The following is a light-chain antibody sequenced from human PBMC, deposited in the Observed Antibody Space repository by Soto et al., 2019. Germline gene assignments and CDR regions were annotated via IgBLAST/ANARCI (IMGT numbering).Light chain of an antibody. V-gene: IGKV3-20*01. J-gene: IGKJ3*01. Sequence: EVALTQSPGTLSLSPGKRATLACRASQNLNHNYFAWYQQKPGQGPRLLIYGISTRAAGIPDRFSGSGSGTDFTLTVSRLEPEDFAVYYCQQYGTFTFTFGPGTKLDIK. CDR2: GIS. CDR3: QQYGTFTFT. CDR1: QNLNHNY.